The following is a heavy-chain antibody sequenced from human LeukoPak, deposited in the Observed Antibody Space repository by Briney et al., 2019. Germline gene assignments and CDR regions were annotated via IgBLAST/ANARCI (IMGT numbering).Heavy chain of an antibody. CDR1: GDSISSRSYY. V-gene: IGHV4-39*07. CDR3: ARGTKRFLEWLVTRAFDI. Sequence: SETLSLTCTVSGDSISSRSYYWGWIRQPPGKGLEWIGEINHSGSTNYNPSLKSRVTISVDTSKNQFSLKLSSVTAADTAVYYCARGTKRFLEWLVTRAFDIWGQGTMVTVSS. CDR2: INHSGST. J-gene: IGHJ3*02. D-gene: IGHD3-3*01.